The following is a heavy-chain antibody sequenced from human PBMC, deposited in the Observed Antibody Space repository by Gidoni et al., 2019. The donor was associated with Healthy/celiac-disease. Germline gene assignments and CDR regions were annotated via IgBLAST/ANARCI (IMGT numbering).Heavy chain of an antibody. CDR2: IYYSGST. V-gene: IGHV4-31*03. Sequence: QVQLQESGPGLVKPSQTLSLTCTVSGGSISDNNYYWSLIRQHPGKGLEWIGYIYYSGSTYYNPSLKSRVTISVDTSKNQFSLKLSSVTAADTAVYYCVEYDNERYRAFDIWGQGTMVTVFS. CDR1: GGSISDNNYY. D-gene: IGHD6-6*01. J-gene: IGHJ3*02. CDR3: VEYDNERYRAFDI.